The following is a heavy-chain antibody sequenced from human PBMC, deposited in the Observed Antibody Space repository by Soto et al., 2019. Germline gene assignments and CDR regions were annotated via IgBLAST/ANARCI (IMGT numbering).Heavy chain of an antibody. CDR2: IYYSGST. Sequence: PSETLSLTCTVSGGSISSYYWSWIRQPPGKGLEWIGYIYYSGSTYYNPSLKSRVTISVDTSKNQFSLKLSSVTAADTAVYYCARERIAAAGNWFDPWGQGTLVTVSS. D-gene: IGHD6-25*01. CDR1: GGSISSYY. V-gene: IGHV4-59*12. J-gene: IGHJ5*02. CDR3: ARERIAAAGNWFDP.